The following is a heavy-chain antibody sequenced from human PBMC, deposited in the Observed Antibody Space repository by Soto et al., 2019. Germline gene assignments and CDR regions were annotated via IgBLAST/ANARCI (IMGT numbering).Heavy chain of an antibody. CDR1: GYTFTSYG. J-gene: IGHJ4*02. CDR3: ARDPGRTIFGVAPFDY. V-gene: IGHV1-18*01. D-gene: IGHD3-3*01. CDR2: ISAYNGNT. Sequence: GASVKVSCKASGYTFTSYGISWVRQAPGQGLEWMGWISAYNGNTNYAQKLQGRVTMTTDTSTSTAYMELRSLRSDDTAVYYCARDPGRTIFGVAPFDYWGQGTLVTVSS.